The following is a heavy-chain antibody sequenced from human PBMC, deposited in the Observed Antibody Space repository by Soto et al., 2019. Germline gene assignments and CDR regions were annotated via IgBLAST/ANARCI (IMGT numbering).Heavy chain of an antibody. CDR2: INPNSGGT. CDR1: GYTFTGYY. D-gene: IGHD4-4*01. V-gene: IGHV1-2*04. CDR3: ARVRHTVPPSGPRGVGGMDV. Sequence: ASVKVSCKASGYTFTGYYMHWVRQAPGQGLEWMGWINPNSGGTNYAQKFQGWVTMTRDTSISTAYMELSRLRSDDTAVYYCARVRHTVPPSGPRGVGGMDVWGQGTTVTV. J-gene: IGHJ6*02.